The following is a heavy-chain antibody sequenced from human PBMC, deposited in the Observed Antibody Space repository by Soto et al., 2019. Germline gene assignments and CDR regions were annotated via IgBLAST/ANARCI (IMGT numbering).Heavy chain of an antibody. Sequence: SETLSLTCAVYGGSFSGYYWSWIRQPPGKGLEWIGEINHSGSTNYNPSLKSRDTISVDTSKNQFSLKLSSVTAADMAVYYCARGLRYYYGSGRVYYMDVWGKGTTVTVSS. CDR2: INHSGST. J-gene: IGHJ6*03. V-gene: IGHV4-34*01. D-gene: IGHD3-10*01. CDR1: GGSFSGYY. CDR3: ARGLRYYYGSGRVYYMDV.